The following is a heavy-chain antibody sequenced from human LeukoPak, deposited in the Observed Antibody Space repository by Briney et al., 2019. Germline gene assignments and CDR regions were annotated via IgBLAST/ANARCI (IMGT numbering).Heavy chain of an antibody. D-gene: IGHD3/OR15-3a*01. V-gene: IGHV3-21*01. Sequence: GGSLRLSCEGATVTLTGYTMAWVRQAPGKGLEWVSYISTTSCYIYYGDSMNGRFTISRDNAKNSLFLQMNSLRVEDTAVYFCARVANEYDFWSPVYGMDVWGQGTSVIVSS. CDR3: ARVANEYDFWSPVYGMDV. J-gene: IGHJ6*02. CDR2: ISTTSCYI. CDR1: TVTLTGYT.